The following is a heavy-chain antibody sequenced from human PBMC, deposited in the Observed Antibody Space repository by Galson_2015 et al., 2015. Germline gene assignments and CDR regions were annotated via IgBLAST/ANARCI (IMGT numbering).Heavy chain of an antibody. CDR2: INACNGNT. D-gene: IGHD3-3*01. Sequence: SVKVSCKASGYTFTSYAMHWVRQAPGQRLEWMGWINACNGNTKYSQKFQGRVTITRDTSASTAYMELSSLRSEDTAVYYCARSEGYDLKGYYYMDVWGKGTTVTVSS. V-gene: IGHV1-3*01. J-gene: IGHJ6*03. CDR3: ARSEGYDLKGYYYMDV. CDR1: GYTFTSYA.